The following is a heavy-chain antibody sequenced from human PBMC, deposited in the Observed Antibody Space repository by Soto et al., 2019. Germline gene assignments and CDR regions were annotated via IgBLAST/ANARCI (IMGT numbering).Heavy chain of an antibody. D-gene: IGHD3-9*01. V-gene: IGHV1-2*02. CDR1: GYNFIDYY. CDR3: ARPPGYISDWYYFDL. CDR2: ISPKSGGT. Sequence: QVQLVQSGAEVKKPGASVKVSCEASGYNFIDYYIHWVRQAPGQGVEWMGRISPKSGGTNYAQKVEGRVTMPWVTSVNTAYMELSSLKSDDTAVYYCARPPGYISDWYYFDLWGQGTRVTVSS. J-gene: IGHJ4*02.